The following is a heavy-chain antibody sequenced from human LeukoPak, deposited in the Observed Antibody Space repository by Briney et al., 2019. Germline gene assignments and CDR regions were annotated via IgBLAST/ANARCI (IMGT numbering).Heavy chain of an antibody. CDR2: ISGSGGST. CDR1: GFTFSSYA. V-gene: IGHV3-23*01. CDR3: AKGGSSGWRGNWFDP. Sequence: GGSLRLSCAASGFTFSSYALSWVRQAPGKGLEWVSAISGSGGSTYYADSVKGRFTISRDNSKNTLYLQMNSLRAEDTAVYYCAKGGSSGWRGNWFDPWGQGTLVTVSS. D-gene: IGHD6-19*01. J-gene: IGHJ5*02.